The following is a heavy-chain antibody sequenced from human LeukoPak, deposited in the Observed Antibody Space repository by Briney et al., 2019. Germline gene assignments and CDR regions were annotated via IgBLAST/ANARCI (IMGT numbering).Heavy chain of an antibody. CDR2: IGTGGDT. J-gene: IGHJ3*01. V-gene: IGHV3-13*04. CDR1: GFTFGSYD. Sequence: GGSLRLSCAVSGFTFGSYDFHWVRQATGKGLEWVSAIGTGGDTYYSASVKGRFTISRENAKNSLYLQMNSLRAGDTAVYYCAREARGSDTYYDVFDFWGQGTMVTVSS. D-gene: IGHD3-10*01. CDR3: AREARGSDTYYDVFDF.